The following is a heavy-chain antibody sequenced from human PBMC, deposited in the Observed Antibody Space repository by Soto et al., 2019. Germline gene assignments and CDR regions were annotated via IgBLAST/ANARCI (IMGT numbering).Heavy chain of an antibody. J-gene: IGHJ6*02. Sequence: ETLSLTGTVSGDSITTYYWNWMRQPAGKGLEWIGRIDASGNTNYNPSLNSRVTLSVDTSKKQFSLKLTSVTAADTAVYYCARFSNNWFQTEGMDVWGQGTTVTVSS. V-gene: IGHV4-4*07. CDR1: GDSITTYY. CDR2: IDASGNT. D-gene: IGHD1-1*01. CDR3: ARFSNNWFQTEGMDV.